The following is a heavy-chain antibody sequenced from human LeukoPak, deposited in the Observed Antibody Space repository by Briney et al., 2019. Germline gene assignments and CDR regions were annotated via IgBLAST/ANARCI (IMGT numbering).Heavy chain of an antibody. CDR2: IYYSGST. J-gene: IGHJ4*02. CDR1: GGSISSSSYY. D-gene: IGHD6-13*01. Sequence: SETLSLTCTVSGGSISSSSYYWGWIRQPPGQGLEWIGSIYYSGSTYYNPSLKSRVTISVDTSKNQFSLKLSSVTAADTAVYCCASDLGYSSSWYDYWGQGTLVTVSS. CDR3: ASDLGYSSSWYDY. V-gene: IGHV4-39*01.